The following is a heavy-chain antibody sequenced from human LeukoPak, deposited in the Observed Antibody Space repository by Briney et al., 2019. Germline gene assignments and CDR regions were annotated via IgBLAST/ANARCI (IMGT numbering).Heavy chain of an antibody. CDR2: ISYDGANK. V-gene: IGHV3-30-3*01. CDR1: GFTFSSYW. Sequence: GGSLRLSCAASGFTFSSYWMHWVRQAPGKGLEWVAIISYDGANKDYADSVKGRFTISRDNSRNTLYLQMNSLRAEDTAVYYCARDPLYTNSPPSYFDYWGQGTLVTVSS. J-gene: IGHJ4*02. CDR3: ARDPLYTNSPPSYFDY. D-gene: IGHD2-2*02.